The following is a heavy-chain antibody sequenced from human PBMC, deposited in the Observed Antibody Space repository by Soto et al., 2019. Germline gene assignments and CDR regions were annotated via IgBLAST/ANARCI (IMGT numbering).Heavy chain of an antibody. CDR3: ARAPYSSTSFFFDY. CDR1: GYSFTSNH. V-gene: IGHV1-46*01. CDR2: INPSLGRA. D-gene: IGHD6-13*01. J-gene: IGHJ4*02. Sequence: QVQLVQSGTEVRKPGASVKLSCKASGYSFTSNHLHWVRQAPRQGLEWVGKINPSLGRANYAQKFQGRVAMTRDTSASIAYMELSGLRSDDTAVYFCARAPYSSTSFFFDYWGQGALVTVSS.